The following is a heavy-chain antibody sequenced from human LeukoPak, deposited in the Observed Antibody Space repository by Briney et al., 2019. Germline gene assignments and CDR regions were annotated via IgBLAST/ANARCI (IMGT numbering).Heavy chain of an antibody. CDR3: ASLGYCSGGGCYSDNWFDP. D-gene: IGHD2-15*01. CDR2: ISGSGDTI. CDR1: GFTFSRYE. J-gene: IGHJ5*02. V-gene: IGHV3-48*03. Sequence: PGGSLRLSCATSGFTFSRYEMNWVRQAPGKGPEWVSYISGSGDTIYYADSVKGRFTISRDNAKNSLYLQMNSLRAEDTAVYYRASLGYCSGGGCYSDNWFDPWGQGTLVTVSS.